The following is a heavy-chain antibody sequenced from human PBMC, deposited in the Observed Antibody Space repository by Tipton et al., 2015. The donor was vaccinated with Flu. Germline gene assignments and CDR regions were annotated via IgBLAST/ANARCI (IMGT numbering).Heavy chain of an antibody. CDR3: AGGVPTTSCYTCYYYAMDV. V-gene: IGHV1-69*01. CDR2: IIPILDTA. D-gene: IGHD2-2*02. Sequence: QLVQSGAEVKKPGSSVKVSCKASGGALSNYAVSWVRQAPGHGLEWMGGIIPILDTANYAQNFQDRVTITADESTNTAYMELSSLRSEDPAVYYCAGGVPTTSCYTCYYYAMDVWGQGTTVTVSS. J-gene: IGHJ6*02. CDR1: GGALSNYA.